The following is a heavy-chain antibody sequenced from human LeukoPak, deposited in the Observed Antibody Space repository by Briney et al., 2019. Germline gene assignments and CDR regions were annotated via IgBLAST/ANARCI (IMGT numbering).Heavy chain of an antibody. V-gene: IGHV1-2*02. CDR1: GYTFTGYY. Sequence: ASVKVSCKASGYTFTGYYMHWVRQAPGQGLEWMGWINPNSGGTNYAQKFQGRVTMTRDTSISTAYMELSRLRSDDTAVYYCARDRPGWYFPLSYWGQGTLVTVFS. D-gene: IGHD6-19*01. CDR2: INPNSGGT. CDR3: ARDRPGWYFPLSY. J-gene: IGHJ4*02.